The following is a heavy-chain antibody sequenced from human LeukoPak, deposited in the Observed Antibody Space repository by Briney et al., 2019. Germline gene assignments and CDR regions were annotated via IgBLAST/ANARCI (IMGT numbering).Heavy chain of an antibody. CDR2: ISGDGTDK. D-gene: IGHD2-15*01. CDR1: GLTFRNYA. J-gene: IGHJ4*02. CDR3: AKGGHYSFFDY. Sequence: RGGSLRLSCAASGLTFRNYAMTWVRQAPGKGLEWVSTISGDGTDKYFADSVKGRFTISRDNSKSTVSLQMNSLRVEDMAVYYCAKGGHYSFFDYWGQGTLVTVSS. V-gene: IGHV3-23*01.